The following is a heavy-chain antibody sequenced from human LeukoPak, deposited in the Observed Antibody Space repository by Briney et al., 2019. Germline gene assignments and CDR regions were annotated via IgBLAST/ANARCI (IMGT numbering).Heavy chain of an antibody. V-gene: IGHV4-31*03. Sequence: SETLSLTCTVSGGSISSGGYYWSWIRQHPGKGLEWIGYIYYSGSTYYNPSLKSRVTISVDTSKNQFSLKLSSVTAADTAVYYCARNYYDSSGYPVYFDYWGQGTLVTVSS. CDR2: IYYSGST. CDR1: GGSISSGGYY. J-gene: IGHJ4*02. CDR3: ARNYYDSSGYPVYFDY. D-gene: IGHD3-22*01.